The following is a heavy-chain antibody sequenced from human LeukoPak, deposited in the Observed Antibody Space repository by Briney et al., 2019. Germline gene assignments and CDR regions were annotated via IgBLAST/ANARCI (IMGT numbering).Heavy chain of an antibody. CDR2: ISSSSSYI. J-gene: IGHJ4*02. V-gene: IGHV3-21*01. D-gene: IGHD5-18*01. CDR1: GFTFSTYW. CDR3: ARDDPSSWIQLLDY. Sequence: TGGSLRLSCAASGFTFSTYWMNWVRQAPGKGLEWVSSISSSSSYIYYADSVKGRFTISRDNAKNSLYLQMNSLRAEDTAVYYCARDDPSSWIQLLDYWGQGTLVTVSS.